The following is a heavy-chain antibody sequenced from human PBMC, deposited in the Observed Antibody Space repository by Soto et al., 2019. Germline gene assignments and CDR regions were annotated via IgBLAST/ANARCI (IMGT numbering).Heavy chain of an antibody. V-gene: IGHV1-69*13. CDR1: GGTFSSYA. J-gene: IGHJ4*02. Sequence: SVKVSCKASGGTFSSYAISWVRQAPGQGLEWMGGIIPIFGTANYAQKFQGRVTITADESTSTAYMELSSLRSEDTAVYYCARDRPYWSIAAPFDYWGQGTLVTVSS. CDR2: IIPIFGTA. D-gene: IGHD6-6*01. CDR3: ARDRPYWSIAAPFDY.